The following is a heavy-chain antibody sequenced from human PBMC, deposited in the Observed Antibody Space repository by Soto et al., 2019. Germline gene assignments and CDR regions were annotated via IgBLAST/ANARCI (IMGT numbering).Heavy chain of an antibody. D-gene: IGHD2-21*02. CDR2: VNPSGGHT. J-gene: IGHJ4*02. CDR1: GDTFTDYY. V-gene: IGHV1-46*01. Sequence: QVQLVQSGAEVKKPGASVKVSCKASGDTFTDYYIHWVRQAPGQGLEWMGTVNPSGGHTTYAQHFLGRTTMTRDTSTSTRYRELASLTSEDTAIYFCARGGHVVVVTAALDYWGQGTLVTVSS. CDR3: ARGGHVVVVTAALDY.